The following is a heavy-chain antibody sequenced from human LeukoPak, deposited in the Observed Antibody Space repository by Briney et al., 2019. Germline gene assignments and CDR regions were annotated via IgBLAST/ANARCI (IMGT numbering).Heavy chain of an antibody. CDR3: AREAAVAGTGVYFDY. J-gene: IGHJ4*02. V-gene: IGHV1-2*02. CDR1: GYTFTGYY. CDR2: INPDSGGT. Sequence: SAKVSCKASGYTFTGYYMHWVRQAPGQGLEWMGWINPDSGGTNFAQKFQGRVTMTRDTSISTAYMDLSRLRSDDTAVYYCAREAAVAGTGVYFDYWGQGTLVTVSS. D-gene: IGHD6-19*01.